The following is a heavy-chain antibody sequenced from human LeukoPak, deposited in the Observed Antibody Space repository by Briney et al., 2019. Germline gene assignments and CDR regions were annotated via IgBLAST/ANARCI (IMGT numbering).Heavy chain of an antibody. Sequence: GGSLRLSCAASGFTFSSYDMHWVRQATGKGLEWVSAIGTAGDTYYPGSVKGRFTISRENANNSLYLQMNSLRAGDTAVYYCARAHDYGDYDVGLDYWGQGTLVTVSS. CDR3: ARAHDYGDYDVGLDY. CDR1: GFTFSSYD. CDR2: IGTAGDT. J-gene: IGHJ4*02. V-gene: IGHV3-13*01. D-gene: IGHD4-17*01.